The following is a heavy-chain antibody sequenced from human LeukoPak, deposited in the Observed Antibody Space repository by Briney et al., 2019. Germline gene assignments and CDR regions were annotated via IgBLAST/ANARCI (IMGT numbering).Heavy chain of an antibody. Sequence: PGGSLRLSCAASGFTFSSYGMHWVRQAPGKGLEWVAVIWYDGSNKYYADSAKGRFTISRDNSKNTLYLQMNSLRAEDTAVYYCAKDFGDLASLDYWGQGTLVTVSS. CDR3: AKDFGDLASLDY. V-gene: IGHV3-33*06. J-gene: IGHJ4*02. CDR1: GFTFSSYG. CDR2: IWYDGSNK. D-gene: IGHD3-3*01.